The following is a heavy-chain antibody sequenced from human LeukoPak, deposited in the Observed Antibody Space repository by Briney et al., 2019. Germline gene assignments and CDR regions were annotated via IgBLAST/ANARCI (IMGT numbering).Heavy chain of an antibody. D-gene: IGHD5-12*01. CDR2: ISSSSSTI. CDR1: GFTFSSYN. V-gene: IGHV3-48*04. Sequence: GGSLRLSCAASGFTFSSYNMNWVRQAPGKGLEWVSYISSSSSTIYYADSVKGRFTISRDNVKNSLYLQMNSLRAEDTAVYYCAKGYSGYDSYYFDYWGQGTLVTVSS. J-gene: IGHJ4*02. CDR3: AKGYSGYDSYYFDY.